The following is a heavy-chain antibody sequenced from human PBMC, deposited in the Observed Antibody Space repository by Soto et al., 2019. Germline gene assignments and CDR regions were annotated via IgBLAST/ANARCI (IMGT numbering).Heavy chain of an antibody. Sequence: GGSMRLSCSPSGFTFGDYAMNWFRQAPGKGLEWVGFIKSKAFGGTPEYAASVKGRFTISRDDSMSIAYLQMNSLKTDDTAVYYCTRDHYGRGFSSGAFDSWGQGTPVTVSS. CDR2: IKSKAFGGTP. J-gene: IGHJ4*02. CDR3: TRDHYGRGFSSGAFDS. CDR1: GFTFGDYA. D-gene: IGHD5-18*01. V-gene: IGHV3-49*03.